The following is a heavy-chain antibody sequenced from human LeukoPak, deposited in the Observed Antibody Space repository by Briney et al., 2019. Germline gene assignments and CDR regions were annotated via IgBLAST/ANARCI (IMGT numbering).Heavy chain of an antibody. D-gene: IGHD3-16*01. CDR2: ISGDCTRT. Sequence: GGSLRLSCAASGFTFSNAWMNWVRQAPVKGLEWVSAISGDCTRTYYADTVKGRFTISRDNSKNTLYLEMSSLRVEDTAIYYCAKWPEGAMDYFDYWGKGTLVTVSS. CDR3: AKWPEGAMDYFDY. V-gene: IGHV3-23*01. J-gene: IGHJ4*02. CDR1: GFTFSNAW.